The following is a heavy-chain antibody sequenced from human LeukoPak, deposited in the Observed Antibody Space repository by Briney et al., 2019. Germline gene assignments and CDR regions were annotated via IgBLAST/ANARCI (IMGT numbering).Heavy chain of an antibody. CDR1: GFTFSSYG. D-gene: IGHD3-9*01. Sequence: GKSLRLSCAASGFTFSSYGMHWVRQAPGKGLEWVALISYDGSNKYYADSVKGRFTISRDNSKNTLYLQMNSLRAEDTSVYYCARDMYDILTAYPALDYWGQGTLVSVSS. V-gene: IGHV3-30*03. J-gene: IGHJ4*02. CDR2: ISYDGSNK. CDR3: ARDMYDILTAYPALDY.